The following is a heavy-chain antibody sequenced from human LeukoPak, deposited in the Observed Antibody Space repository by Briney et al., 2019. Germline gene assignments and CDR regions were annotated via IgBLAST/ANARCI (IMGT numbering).Heavy chain of an antibody. Sequence: PSETLSLTCAVYGGSFSGYYWSWIRQPPGKGLEWIGEINHSGSTNYNPSLKSRVTISVDTSKNQSSLKLSSVTAADTAVYYCARGVTQWLVRGDDNWFDPWGQGTLVTVSS. J-gene: IGHJ5*02. CDR3: ARGVTQWLVRGDDNWFDP. CDR1: GGSFSGYY. V-gene: IGHV4-34*01. D-gene: IGHD6-19*01. CDR2: INHSGST.